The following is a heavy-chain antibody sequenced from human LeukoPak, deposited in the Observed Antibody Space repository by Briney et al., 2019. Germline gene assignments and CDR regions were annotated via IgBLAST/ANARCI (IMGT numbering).Heavy chain of an antibody. CDR3: TRQGPQPVDDFDY. Sequence: GSLRLSCAASGFTFSGSALHWVRQAPGKELEWVGRIRSRVNNYATAYAASVEGRFTISRDDSKNTAYLQMNSLKTEDTAVYYCTRQGPQPVDDFDYWGQGTLVTVSS. CDR2: IRSRVNNYAT. J-gene: IGHJ4*02. D-gene: IGHD6-19*01. CDR1: GFTFSGSA. V-gene: IGHV3-73*01.